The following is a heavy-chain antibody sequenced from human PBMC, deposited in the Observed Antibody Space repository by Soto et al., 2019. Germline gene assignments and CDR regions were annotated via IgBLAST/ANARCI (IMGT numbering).Heavy chain of an antibody. CDR1: GGSVSSESHY. D-gene: IGHD3-3*01. CDR3: ARDQNDFRSGSYYYAMEV. Sequence: SETLSLTCTVSGGSVSSESHYWSWIRQTPGKGLEWIGYIYYTGSTNYNPSLKGRVTMSVDTSRDQVSLRLRSVTRADTAVYYCARDQNDFRSGSYYYAMEVWGQGTKVTVSS. V-gene: IGHV4-61*01. J-gene: IGHJ6*02. CDR2: IYYTGST.